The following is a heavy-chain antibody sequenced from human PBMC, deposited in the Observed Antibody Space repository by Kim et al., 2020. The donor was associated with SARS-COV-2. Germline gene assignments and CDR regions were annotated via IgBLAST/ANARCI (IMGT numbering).Heavy chain of an antibody. Sequence: SVKVSCKASGGTFSSYAISWVRQAPGQGLEWMGGIIPIFGTANYAQKFQGRVTITADESTSTAYMELSSLRSEDTAVYYCARPTTPDSPDYFDYWGQGTLVTVSS. CDR1: GGTFSSYA. CDR2: IIPIFGTA. CDR3: ARPTTPDSPDYFDY. J-gene: IGHJ4*02. V-gene: IGHV1-69*13. D-gene: IGHD3-22*01.